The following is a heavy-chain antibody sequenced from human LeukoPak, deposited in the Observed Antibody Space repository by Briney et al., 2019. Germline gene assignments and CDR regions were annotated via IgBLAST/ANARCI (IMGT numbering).Heavy chain of an antibody. V-gene: IGHV3-30*02. Sequence: PGGSLRLSCVASGFTFSSNGMHWVRQAPGKGLEWVTFIQYDGSKKYYADSVKGRFPISRDNSKNTLYLEMNSLRAEDTAVYYCAKDIGSYYDYWGQGILVTVSS. CDR2: IQYDGSKK. D-gene: IGHD3-10*01. J-gene: IGHJ4*02. CDR1: GFTFSSNG. CDR3: AKDIGSYYDY.